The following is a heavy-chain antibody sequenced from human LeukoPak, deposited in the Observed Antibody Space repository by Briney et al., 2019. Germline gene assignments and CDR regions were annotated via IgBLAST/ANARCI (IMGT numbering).Heavy chain of an antibody. CDR3: ARVRPYDYVWGSYRPLDY. V-gene: IGHV3-21*04. CDR2: ISSSSSYI. Sequence: PGGSLRLSCAASGFTFSSYSMNWVRQAPGKGLEWVSSISSSSSYIYYADSVKGRFTISRDNSKNTLYLQMNSLRAEDTAVYYCARVRPYDYVWGSYRPLDYWGQGTLVTVSS. J-gene: IGHJ4*02. D-gene: IGHD3-16*02. CDR1: GFTFSSYS.